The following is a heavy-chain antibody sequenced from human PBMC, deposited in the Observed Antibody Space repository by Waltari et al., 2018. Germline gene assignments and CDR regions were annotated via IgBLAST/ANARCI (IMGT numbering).Heavy chain of an antibody. J-gene: IGHJ4*02. CDR1: GFTFSSYA. D-gene: IGHD6-6*01. CDR2: ISNDGSNK. CDR3: AGSGDSSSAAFDY. V-gene: IGHV3-30*01. Sequence: QVPLVESGGGVFQPGGSLRLSCAASGFTFSSYALHWVRQAPGKGLEWVAVISNDGSNKYYADSVKGRFTISRDNSKNTLYLQMNSLRAEDTAVYYCAGSGDSSSAAFDYWGQGTLVTVSS.